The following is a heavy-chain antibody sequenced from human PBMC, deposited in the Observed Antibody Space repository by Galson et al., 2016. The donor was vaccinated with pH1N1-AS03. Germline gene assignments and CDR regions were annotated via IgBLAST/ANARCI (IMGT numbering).Heavy chain of an antibody. D-gene: IGHD6-19*01. CDR1: GFTLSTYS. Sequence: SLRLSCAASGFTLSTYSMHWVRQAPGRGLEWVALISYDGTKKFYADSVKGRFTISRDTSKNTLYLQMNSLRVEDTAVYYCTRGSGSGWYGSYYDYWGQGTLVPVSS. CDR3: TRGSGSGWYGSYYDY. CDR2: ISYDGTKK. V-gene: IGHV3-30*04. J-gene: IGHJ4*02.